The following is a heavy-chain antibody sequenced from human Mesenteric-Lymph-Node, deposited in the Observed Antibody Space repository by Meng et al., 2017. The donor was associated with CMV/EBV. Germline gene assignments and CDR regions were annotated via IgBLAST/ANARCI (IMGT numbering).Heavy chain of an antibody. D-gene: IGHD3-22*01. CDR1: GGSITSSNYY. V-gene: IGHV4-39*07. CDR3: ARSYDSSGFYANWFDP. Sequence: SETLSLTCAVSGGSITSSNYYWGWIRQPPGKGLEWIGSIHYSGSTYYIPSLKSRVTMSVDTSKNQFSLRLTSVTAADTALYFCARSYDSSGFYANWFDPWGQGTLVTVSS. CDR2: IHYSGST. J-gene: IGHJ5*02.